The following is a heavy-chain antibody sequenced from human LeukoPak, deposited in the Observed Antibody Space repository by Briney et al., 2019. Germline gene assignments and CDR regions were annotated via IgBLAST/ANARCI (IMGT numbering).Heavy chain of an antibody. D-gene: IGHD3-22*01. J-gene: IGHJ4*02. CDR3: AGDSSGYYYTYFDY. CDR1: GFTFGSYS. CDR2: IDSNSNFM. Sequence: GGSLRLSCAASGFTFGSYSMTWVRQAPGKGLEWVSLIDSNSNFMNYADSVKGRFTISRDNAKKSLYLEMNSLRAEDTAVYYCAGDSSGYYYTYFDYWGQGTLVTVSS. V-gene: IGHV3-21*04.